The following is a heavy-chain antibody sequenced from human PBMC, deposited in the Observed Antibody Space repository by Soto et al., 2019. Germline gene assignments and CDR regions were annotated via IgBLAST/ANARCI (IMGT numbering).Heavy chain of an antibody. D-gene: IGHD3-10*01. J-gene: IGHJ4*02. Sequence: EVQLLESGGGLVQPGGSLRLSCAASGFTFSSYAMSWVRQAPGKGLEWVSAISGSGGSTYYADSVKGRLTISRDNSKNTLYLQMNSLRAGDTAVYYCAKVPWYYGSGAVDHWGQGTLVTVSS. V-gene: IGHV3-23*01. CDR2: ISGSGGST. CDR3: AKVPWYYGSGAVDH. CDR1: GFTFSSYA.